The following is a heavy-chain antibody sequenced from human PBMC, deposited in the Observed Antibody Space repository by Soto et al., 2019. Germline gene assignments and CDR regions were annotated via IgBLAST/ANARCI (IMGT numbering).Heavy chain of an antibody. V-gene: IGHV3-33*01. CDR1: GFTFSSYG. D-gene: IGHD3-3*01. J-gene: IGHJ4*02. Sequence: GGSLRLSCAASGFTFSSYGMHWVRPAPGKGVERVAVIWYDGSNKYYADSVKGRFTISRDNSKNTLYLQMNSLRAEDTAVYYCASGPNYYDFWSGYYAYYFDYWGQGTLVTVSS. CDR2: IWYDGSNK. CDR3: ASGPNYYDFWSGYYAYYFDY.